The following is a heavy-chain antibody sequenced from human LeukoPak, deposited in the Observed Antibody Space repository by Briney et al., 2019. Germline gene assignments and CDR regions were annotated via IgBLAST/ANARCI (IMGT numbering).Heavy chain of an antibody. CDR2: ISSSGSTK. J-gene: IGHJ4*02. V-gene: IGHV3-48*03. Sequence: SGGSLRLSCAASGFTFSSYEMNWVRQAPGKGLEWVSYISSSGSTKYYADSVKGRFTISRDNAKNSLYLQMNSLSAEDTAVYYCARDERIAVAGTGYWGQGTLVTVSS. CDR3: ARDERIAVAGTGY. D-gene: IGHD6-19*01. CDR1: GFTFSSYE.